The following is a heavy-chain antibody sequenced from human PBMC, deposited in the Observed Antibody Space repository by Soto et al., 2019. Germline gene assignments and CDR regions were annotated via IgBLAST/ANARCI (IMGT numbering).Heavy chain of an antibody. CDR3: AKLVSAAGTNY. V-gene: IGHV3-23*01. CDR2: ISGNGAGT. J-gene: IGHJ4*02. CDR1: GFTFSTYG. D-gene: IGHD6-13*01. Sequence: PGGSLRLSCAASGFTFSTYGMSWVRQAPGKGLEWVSSISGNGAGTYYADSVKGRFTISRDNSKNTLFLQMNSLRAEDTAVYYCAKLVSAAGTNYWGQGTLVNVS.